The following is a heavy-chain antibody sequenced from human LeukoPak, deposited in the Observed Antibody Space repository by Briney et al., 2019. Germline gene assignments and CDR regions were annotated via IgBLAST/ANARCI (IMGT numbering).Heavy chain of an antibody. Sequence: GGSLRLSCAASGFTFSSYWMSWVRQAPGKGLEWVANIKQDGSEKYYVDSVKGRFTISRDNAKNSLYLQMNSLRAEDTAVYYCARLSGGYYDSSGYYYFDYWGQGTLVTVSS. J-gene: IGHJ4*02. D-gene: IGHD3-22*01. CDR3: ARLSGGYYDSSGYYYFDY. CDR1: GFTFSSYW. CDR2: IKQDGSEK. V-gene: IGHV3-7*01.